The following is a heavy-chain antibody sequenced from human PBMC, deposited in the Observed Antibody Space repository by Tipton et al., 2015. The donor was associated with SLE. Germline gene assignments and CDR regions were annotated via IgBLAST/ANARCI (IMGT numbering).Heavy chain of an antibody. CDR3: ARDKNGDYYDY. CDR1: GGSISSYY. D-gene: IGHD4-17*01. J-gene: IGHJ4*02. Sequence: TLSLTCTVSGGSISSYYWSWIRQPAGKGLEWIGHTYATGITNYNPSLKSRVTISVDTSKNQFSLKLSSVTAADTAVYYCARDKNGDYYDYWGQGTLVTVSS. V-gene: IGHV4-4*07. CDR2: TYATGIT.